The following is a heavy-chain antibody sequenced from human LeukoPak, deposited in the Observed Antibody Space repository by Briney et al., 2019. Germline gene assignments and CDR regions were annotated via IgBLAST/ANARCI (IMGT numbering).Heavy chain of an antibody. V-gene: IGHV4-59*01. D-gene: IGHD4-11*01. Sequence: PSETLSLTCTVSGGSISSYYWSWIRQPPEKGLEWIGYIYYSGSTNYNPSLKSRVTISVDTSKNQFSLKLSSVTAADTAVYYCARQGVSTALFLDYFDYWGQGTLVTVSS. CDR1: GGSISSYY. J-gene: IGHJ4*02. CDR3: ARQGVSTALFLDYFDY. CDR2: IYYSGST.